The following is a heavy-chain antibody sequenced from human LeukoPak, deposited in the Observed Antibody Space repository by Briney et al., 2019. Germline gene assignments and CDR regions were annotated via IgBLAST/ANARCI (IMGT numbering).Heavy chain of an antibody. CDR1: GASITRYY. CDR3: ARLLGSSGYAGDWYFDL. CDR2: LYTNGTV. J-gene: IGHJ2*01. V-gene: IGHV4-4*07. D-gene: IGHD3-22*01. Sequence: SETLSLTCSVSGASITRYYLTWIRQPVGKGLEWFGRLYTNGTVNYNPSLRSRVTMSRDTSRNQFSLKLTSVTAADTAVYYCARLLGSSGYAGDWYFDLWGPGALVTVSS.